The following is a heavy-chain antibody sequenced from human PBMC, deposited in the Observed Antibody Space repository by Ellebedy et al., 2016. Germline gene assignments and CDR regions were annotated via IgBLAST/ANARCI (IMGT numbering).Heavy chain of an antibody. V-gene: IGHV3-21*01. CDR2: ISSSSTYI. J-gene: IGHJ2*01. CDR1: GFTFTTYN. CDR3: ARADIGFGEGWYFDL. D-gene: IGHD3-10*01. Sequence: GGSLRLXXAASGFTFTTYNMNWVRQAPGKGLEWVSSISSSSTYIYYPDSVKGRFTISRDNAKNSLYLQMNSLRAEGTAVYYCARADIGFGEGWYFDLWGRGTLVTVS.